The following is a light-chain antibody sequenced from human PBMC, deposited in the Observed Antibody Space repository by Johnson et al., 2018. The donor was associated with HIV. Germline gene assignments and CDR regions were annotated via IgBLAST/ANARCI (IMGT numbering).Light chain of an antibody. CDR1: SSNIGNNY. CDR3: GTWDSSLSVGG. J-gene: IGLJ1*01. V-gene: IGLV1-51*01. Sequence: QSVLTQPPSVSAAPGQKVTISCSGSSSNIGNNYVSWYQQLPGTAPKLLIYDNNKRPSGIPDRFSGSKSGTSATLGITGLQTGDEADYYCGTWDSSLSVGGFGTWTKVTVL. CDR2: DNN.